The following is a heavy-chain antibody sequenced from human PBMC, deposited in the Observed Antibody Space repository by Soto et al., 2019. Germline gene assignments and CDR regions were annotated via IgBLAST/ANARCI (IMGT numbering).Heavy chain of an antibody. V-gene: IGHV3-53*01. CDR1: GFTVNTNY. CDR3: VSRIPSWVFDY. J-gene: IGHJ4*01. CDR2: MYGGGDI. Sequence: HPGGSLRLSCLVSGFTVNTNYMYWVRQAPGRGLEWVSAMYGGGDIHYADSVKGRFTISRDTSENTLYLRMDKLRVEDTAVYFCVSRIPSWVFDYWGQGTLVTVSS. D-gene: IGHD3-16*01.